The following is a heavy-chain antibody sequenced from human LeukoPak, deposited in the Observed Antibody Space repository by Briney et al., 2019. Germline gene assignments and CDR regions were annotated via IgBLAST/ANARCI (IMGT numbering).Heavy chain of an antibody. CDR1: RGTFSSYA. CDR2: IIPIFGTA. D-gene: IGHD6-6*01. CDR3: ATARAYSSSSVGNFDY. J-gene: IGHJ4*02. V-gene: IGHV1-69*13. Sequence: SVKVSCTASRGTFSSYAISWVGQAPGHGLEWMGGIIPIFGTANYAHKFQGRVTITAGESTSTAYMELSSLRSEDPAVYYCATARAYSSSSVGNFDYWGQGTLVTVSS.